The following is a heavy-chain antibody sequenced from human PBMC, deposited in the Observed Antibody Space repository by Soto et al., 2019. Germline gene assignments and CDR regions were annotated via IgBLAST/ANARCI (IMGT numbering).Heavy chain of an antibody. Sequence: GGSLRLSCAASGFTLTRYSMNWVRQAPGKGLEWVSSISSTTNYIYYADSMKGRFTVSRDNAKNSVYLDMNSLSAEDTAVYYCARESEDLTSNFDYWGQGTLVTVSS. V-gene: IGHV3-21*01. CDR1: GFTLTRYS. CDR2: ISSTTNYI. CDR3: ARESEDLTSNFDY. J-gene: IGHJ4*02.